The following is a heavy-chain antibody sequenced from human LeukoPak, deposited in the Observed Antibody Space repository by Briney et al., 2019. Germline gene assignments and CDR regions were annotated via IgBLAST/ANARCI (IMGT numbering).Heavy chain of an antibody. CDR2: IIPIFGTA. J-gene: IGHJ6*03. V-gene: IGHV1-69*13. Sequence: SVKVSCKASGGTFSSYAISWVRQAPGQGLEWMGGIIPIFGTANYARKFQGRVTITADESTSTAYMELSSLRSEDTAVYYCARGSIVVVPAASHYYYYMDVWGKGTTVTVSS. D-gene: IGHD2-2*01. CDR1: GGTFSSYA. CDR3: ARGSIVVVPAASHYYYYMDV.